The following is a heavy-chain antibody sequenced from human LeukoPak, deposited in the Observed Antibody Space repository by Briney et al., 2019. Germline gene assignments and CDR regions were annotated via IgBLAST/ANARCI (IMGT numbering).Heavy chain of an antibody. D-gene: IGHD5-18*01. J-gene: IGHJ4*02. CDR1: GLNFNYYA. CDR3: ARHDSFIPY. V-gene: IGHV3-23*01. CDR2: ISDNEGRT. Sequence: PGGSLRLSCAASGLNFNYYAMSWVRQAPGKGLEWVSGISDNEGRTYYTDSVKGRFTISRDSSKNTVYLQMNNLRVDDTAVYFCARHDSFIPYWGQGTLVTVSS.